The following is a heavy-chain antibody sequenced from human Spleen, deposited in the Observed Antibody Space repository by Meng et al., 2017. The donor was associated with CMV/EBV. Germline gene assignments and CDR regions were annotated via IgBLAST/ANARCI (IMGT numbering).Heavy chain of an antibody. D-gene: IGHD6-6*01. CDR1: GFTFSSYG. V-gene: IGHV3-30*02. CDR3: ARDRLASAQLVRIGVRNYGMDV. J-gene: IGHJ6*02. CDR2: IRYDGSHE. Sequence: GGSLRLSCAASGFTFSSYGMHWVRQAPGKGLEWVAFIRYDGSHEYYADSVKGRFTISRDNAKNSLYLQMNSLRAEDTAVYYCARDRLASAQLVRIGVRNYGMDVWGQGTTVTVSS.